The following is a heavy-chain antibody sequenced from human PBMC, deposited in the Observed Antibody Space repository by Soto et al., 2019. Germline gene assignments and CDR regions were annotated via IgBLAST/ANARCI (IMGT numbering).Heavy chain of an antibody. J-gene: IGHJ5*02. CDR1: GGSFSGYY. V-gene: IGHV4-34*01. CDR3: ARDIAVAGSRGGYGRKYNWFDP. Sequence: SETLSLTCAVYGGSFSGYYWSWIRQPPGKGLEWIGEINHSGSTNYNPSLKSRVTISVDTSKNQFSLKLSSVTAADTAVYYCARDIAVAGSRGGYGRKYNWFDPWGQGTLVTVSS. CDR2: INHSGST. D-gene: IGHD6-19*01.